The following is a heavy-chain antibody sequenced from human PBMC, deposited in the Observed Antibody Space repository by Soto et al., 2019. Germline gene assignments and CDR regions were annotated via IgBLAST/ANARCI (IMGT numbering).Heavy chain of an antibody. V-gene: IGHV3-30*18. Sequence: VGSLRLSCAASGFTFSSYGMHWVRQAPGKGLEWVAVISYDGSNKYYADSVKGRFTISRDNSKNTLYLQMNSLRAEDTAVYYCAKASTVYDSSGYYYFDYWGQGTLVTVSS. J-gene: IGHJ4*02. CDR3: AKASTVYDSSGYYYFDY. CDR2: ISYDGSNK. D-gene: IGHD3-22*01. CDR1: GFTFSSYG.